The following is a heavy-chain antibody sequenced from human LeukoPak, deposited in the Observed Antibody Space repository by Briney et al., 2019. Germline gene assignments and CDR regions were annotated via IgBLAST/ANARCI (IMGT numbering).Heavy chain of an antibody. CDR2: ISYDGNNK. CDR1: GFTFSTYG. V-gene: IGHV3-30*18. D-gene: IGHD6-13*01. J-gene: IGHJ4*02. CDR3: AKDMRTTSWYGIDY. Sequence: PGGSLRLSCTASGFTFSTYGMHWVRQAPGKGLEWVAVISYDGNNKYYADSMKGRFTISRDNSKNTLYLQMSSLRAEDTAVYHCAKDMRTTSWYGIDYWGQGTLVTVSS.